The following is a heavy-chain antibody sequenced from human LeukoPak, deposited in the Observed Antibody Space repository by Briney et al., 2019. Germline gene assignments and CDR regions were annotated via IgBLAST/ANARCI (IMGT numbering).Heavy chain of an antibody. CDR1: GGTFSSYA. Sequence: SVKVSCKASGGTFSSYAISWVRQAPGQGLEWMGGIIPIFGTANYAQKFQGRVTITADESTSTAYMELSSLRSEDTAVYYCVQGPYYDILTGYNNFDYWGQGTLVTVSS. J-gene: IGHJ4*02. CDR3: VQGPYYDILTGYNNFDY. D-gene: IGHD3-9*01. V-gene: IGHV1-69*13. CDR2: IIPIFGTA.